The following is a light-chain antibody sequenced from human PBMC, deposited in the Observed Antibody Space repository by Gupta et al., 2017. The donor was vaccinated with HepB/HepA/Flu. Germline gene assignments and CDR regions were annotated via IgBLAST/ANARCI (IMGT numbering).Light chain of an antibody. V-gene: IGKV1-39*01. Sequence: DIQLTQSPSSLSASVGDRVIISCRASQNIGNYLNWYHHKLGKAPKLLIFAVSNLPSGVSSRFSGSGSGTEFSLIINTLRPDDFGTYYCQQSVTKPATFGGGTKVDIK. CDR3: QQSVTKPAT. CDR1: QNIGNY. CDR2: AVS. J-gene: IGKJ4*01.